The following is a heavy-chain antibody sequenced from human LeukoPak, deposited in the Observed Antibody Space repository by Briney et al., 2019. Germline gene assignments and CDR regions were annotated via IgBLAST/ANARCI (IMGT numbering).Heavy chain of an antibody. Sequence: SVKVSCKASGGTFSSYAISWVRQAPGQGLEWMGRIIPIFGTANYARKFQGRVTITTDESTSTAYMELSSLRSEDTAVYYCARGSHMYGSSWTIDYWGQGTLVTVSS. CDR2: IIPIFGTA. CDR1: GGTFSSYA. J-gene: IGHJ4*02. D-gene: IGHD6-13*01. CDR3: ARGSHMYGSSWTIDY. V-gene: IGHV1-69*05.